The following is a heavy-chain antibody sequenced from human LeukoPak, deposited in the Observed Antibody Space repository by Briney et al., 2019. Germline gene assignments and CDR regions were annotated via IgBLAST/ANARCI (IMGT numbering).Heavy chain of an antibody. CDR1: GGTFSSYA. CDR3: ACGDSSGYYNY. V-gene: IGHV1-69*13. Sequence: ASVKVSCKASGGTFSSYAISWVRQAPGQGLEWMGGIIPIFGTANYAQKFQGRVTITADESTSTAYMELSSLRSEDTAVYYCACGDSSGYYNYWGQGTLVTVSS. CDR2: IIPIFGTA. J-gene: IGHJ4*02. D-gene: IGHD3-22*01.